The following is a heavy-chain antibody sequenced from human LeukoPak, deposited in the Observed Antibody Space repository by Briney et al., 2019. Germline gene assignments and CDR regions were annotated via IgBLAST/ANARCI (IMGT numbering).Heavy chain of an antibody. V-gene: IGHV3-74*01. D-gene: IGHD6-6*01. CDR1: GFTFSSYW. Sequence: GGSLRLSCAASGFTFSSYWMHWVRQAPGKGLVWVSHLNSDGSSTNYADSVKGRFTISRDNAKNTLYLQMNSLRAEDTAVYYCARTGIAARPTVWFDPWGQGTLVTVSS. CDR3: ARTGIAARPTVWFDP. J-gene: IGHJ5*02. CDR2: LNSDGSST.